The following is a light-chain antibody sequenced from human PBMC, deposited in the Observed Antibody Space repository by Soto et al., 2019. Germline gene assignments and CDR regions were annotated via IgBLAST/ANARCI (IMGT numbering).Light chain of an antibody. V-gene: IGKV1-17*01. CDR2: AAS. CDR3: LQHNAYPLT. Sequence: DIQMTQSPSSLSASVGDRVTITCRASQDIGNDVAWYQQKPGKAPKRLIFAASRLQSGVPSRFRGSGSGTEFILTVSSLQPEDFATYYCLQHNAYPLTFGGGTTVDIK. CDR1: QDIGND. J-gene: IGKJ4*01.